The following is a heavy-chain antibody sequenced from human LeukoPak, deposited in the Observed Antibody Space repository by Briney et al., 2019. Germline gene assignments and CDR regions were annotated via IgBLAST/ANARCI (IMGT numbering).Heavy chain of an antibody. J-gene: IGHJ6*03. CDR1: GYRFTSYA. CDR3: ARAGYSSGWLYYYYYMDV. Sequence: ASVKVSCKASGYRFTSYAMNWVRQAPGQGLEWMGWINPNSGGTNYAQKVQGRVTMTRDTSISTAYMELSRLRSDDTAVYYCARAGYSSGWLYYYYYMDVWGKGTTVTVSS. V-gene: IGHV1-2*02. CDR2: INPNSGGT. D-gene: IGHD6-19*01.